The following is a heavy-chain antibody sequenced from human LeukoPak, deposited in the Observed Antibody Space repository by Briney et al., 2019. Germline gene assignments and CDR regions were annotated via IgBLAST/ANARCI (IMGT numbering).Heavy chain of an antibody. CDR1: GGSMSSYY. V-gene: IGHV4-59*01. CDR3: ARVFHDSSGYPFDY. CDR2: TYYSGNT. D-gene: IGHD3-22*01. Sequence: SETLSLTCTVSGGSMSSYYWSWIRQPLGKGLEWIGYTYYSGNTNCNPSLKSRVTISVDTSKNQFSLKVSSVTAADTAVYYCARVFHDSSGYPFDYWGQGTLVTVSS. J-gene: IGHJ4*02.